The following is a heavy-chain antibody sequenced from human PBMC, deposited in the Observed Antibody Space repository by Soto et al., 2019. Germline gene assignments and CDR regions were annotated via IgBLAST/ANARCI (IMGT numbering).Heavy chain of an antibody. D-gene: IGHD3-10*02. J-gene: IGHJ4*02. CDR1: GFTFSNYG. Sequence: GGSLRLSCAASGFTFSNYGMNWVRQAPGEGLEWVSYIGSSSSTIHYADSVKGRFTISRDNAKSSLSLQMNSLRDEDTAVYYCARAALFGYDYWGQGTLVTVSS. CDR2: IGSSSSTI. V-gene: IGHV3-48*02. CDR3: ARAALFGYDY.